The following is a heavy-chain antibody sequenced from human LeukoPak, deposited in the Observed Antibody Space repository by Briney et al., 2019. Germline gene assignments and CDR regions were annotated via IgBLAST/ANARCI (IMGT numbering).Heavy chain of an antibody. CDR1: GFTFDDYG. V-gene: IGHV3-20*04. D-gene: IGHD3-10*01. J-gene: IGHJ4*02. CDR2: INWNGGSK. Sequence: GGSLRLSCAASGFTFDDYGMSWVRQAPGKGLEWVTDINWNGGSKCYADSVKGRFTISRDNAKNSLYLQMNSLRAEDTALYYCARGGWFGELLFDYWGQGTLVTVSS. CDR3: ARGGWFGELLFDY.